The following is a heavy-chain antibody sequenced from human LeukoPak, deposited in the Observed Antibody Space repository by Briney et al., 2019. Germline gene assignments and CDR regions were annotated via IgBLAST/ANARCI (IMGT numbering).Heavy chain of an antibody. Sequence: GESLKISCKGSGYSLTSYWIAWVRQMPGKGLEWMGIIYPGDSDTRYSPSFQGQVTISADKSTSTAYPQWSSLKASDTAMYYCARHLYSSGYSVSCYWGQGTLVTVSS. D-gene: IGHD3-22*01. J-gene: IGHJ4*02. CDR1: GYSLTSYW. CDR3: ARHLYSSGYSVSCY. V-gene: IGHV5-51*01. CDR2: IYPGDSDT.